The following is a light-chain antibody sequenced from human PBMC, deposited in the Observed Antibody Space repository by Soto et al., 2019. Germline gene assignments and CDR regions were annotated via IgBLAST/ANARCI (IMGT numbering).Light chain of an antibody. J-gene: IGLJ1*01. V-gene: IGLV2-23*02. CDR1: NSDIGTYNI. Sequence: QSALTQPASVSGSPGQSITISCTGSNSDIGTYNIVSWYQQHPDKAPQLIIYEITKRPSGVSNRFSGSKSGNTASLTISGLQAEDGGDYPGCSDAGSNVFVFGSGTKLTVL. CDR3: CSDAGSNVFV. CDR2: EIT.